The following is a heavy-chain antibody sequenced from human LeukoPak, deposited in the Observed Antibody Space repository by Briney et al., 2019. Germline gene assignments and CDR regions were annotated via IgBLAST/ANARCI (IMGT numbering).Heavy chain of an antibody. CDR2: ISSSSSYI. Sequence: GGSLRLSCAASGFTFSSYSMNWVRQAPGKGLEWVSSISSSSSYIYYADSVKGRFTISRDNAKNSLYLQMNSLRAEDTAVYYCARDGADSSSWYEYYYYYMDVWGKGTTVTVSS. CDR1: GFTFSSYS. D-gene: IGHD6-13*01. CDR3: ARDGADSSSWYEYYYYYMDV. J-gene: IGHJ6*03. V-gene: IGHV3-21*01.